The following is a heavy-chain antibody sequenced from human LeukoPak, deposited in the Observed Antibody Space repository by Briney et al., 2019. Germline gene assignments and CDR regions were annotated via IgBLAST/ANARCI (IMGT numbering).Heavy chain of an antibody. CDR3: ARASGNNYYDSSGCDY. Sequence: ASVKVSCKASGYTFTSYGISWVRQAPGQGLEWMGWISAYNGTTNYAQKLQGRVTMTTDTSTSTAYLELRSLRSDDTAVYYCARASGNNYYDSSGCDYWGQGTLVTVSS. V-gene: IGHV1-18*01. CDR1: GYTFTSYG. CDR2: ISAYNGTT. J-gene: IGHJ4*02. D-gene: IGHD3-22*01.